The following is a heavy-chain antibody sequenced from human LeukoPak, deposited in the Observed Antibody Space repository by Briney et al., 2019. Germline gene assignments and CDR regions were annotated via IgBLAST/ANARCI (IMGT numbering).Heavy chain of an antibody. Sequence: GSVKVSCKASGYTFTTYDINWVRPATGQGLEWMGWMSPNSANTGYAQKFQGRVTITRNTSISTAYMELNSLRSDDTAVYYCARARLVRGPVTPLYYFDYWGQGVLVTVSS. J-gene: IGHJ4*02. CDR1: GYTFTTYD. CDR2: MSPNSANT. V-gene: IGHV1-8*01. CDR3: ARARLVRGPVTPLYYFDY. D-gene: IGHD2-8*02.